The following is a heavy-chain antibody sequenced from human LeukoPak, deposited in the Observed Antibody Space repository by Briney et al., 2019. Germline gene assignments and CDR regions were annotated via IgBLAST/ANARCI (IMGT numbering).Heavy chain of an antibody. CDR3: ARDRTGQQLISRKEYCYMDV. D-gene: IGHD4-11*01. J-gene: IGHJ6*03. V-gene: IGHV3-21*01. Sequence: PGGSLRLSCAASGFTFSTYTMNWVRQAPGKGLEWVSSISSRSSYIYYADSVKGRFTISRDNAKNSLYLQMNSLRAEDTAVYYRARDRTGQQLISRKEYCYMDVWGKGTTVTISS. CDR2: ISSRSSYI. CDR1: GFTFSTYT.